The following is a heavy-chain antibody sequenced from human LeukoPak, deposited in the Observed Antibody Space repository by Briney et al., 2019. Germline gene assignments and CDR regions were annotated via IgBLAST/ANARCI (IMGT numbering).Heavy chain of an antibody. CDR2: ITGSGGST. CDR3: AKRDSSGYYFFDY. J-gene: IGHJ4*02. Sequence: TGGSLRLSCAASGFTFSNYAMSWVRQAPGKGLEWVSAITGSGGSTYYADSVKGRFTISRDNSKNTLYLQMNSLRAEDTAVYYCAKRDSSGYYFFDYWGQGALVTVSS. CDR1: GFTFSNYA. D-gene: IGHD3-22*01. V-gene: IGHV3-23*01.